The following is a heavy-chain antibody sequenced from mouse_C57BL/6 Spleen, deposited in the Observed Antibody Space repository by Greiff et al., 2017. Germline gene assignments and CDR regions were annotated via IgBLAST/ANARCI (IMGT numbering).Heavy chain of an antibody. Sequence: VKLVESGAELVKPGASVKLSCKASGYTFTEYTIHWVKQRSGQGLEWIGWFYPGSGSIKYNEKFKDKATLTADKASITVYMELSRLTSEDSAVYFCAIHEAASLYYGNYDYWGQGTTLTVSS. J-gene: IGHJ2*01. CDR2: FYPGSGSI. V-gene: IGHV1-62-2*01. CDR3: AIHEAASLYYGNYDY. CDR1: GYTFTEYT. D-gene: IGHD2-1*01.